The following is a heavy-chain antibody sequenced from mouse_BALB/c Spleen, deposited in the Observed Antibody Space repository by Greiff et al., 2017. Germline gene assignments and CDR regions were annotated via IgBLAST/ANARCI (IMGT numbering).Heavy chain of an antibody. J-gene: IGHJ3*01. V-gene: IGHV2-2*02. CDR1: GFSLTSYG. CDR3: ARKGDNYPFAY. Sequence: VQVVESGPGLVQPSQSLSITCTVSGFSLTSYGVHWVRQSPGKGLEWLGVIWSGGSTDYNAAFISRLSISKDNSKSQVFFKMNSLQANDTAIYYCARKGDNYPFAYWGQGTLVTVSA. D-gene: IGHD1-3*01. CDR2: IWSGGST.